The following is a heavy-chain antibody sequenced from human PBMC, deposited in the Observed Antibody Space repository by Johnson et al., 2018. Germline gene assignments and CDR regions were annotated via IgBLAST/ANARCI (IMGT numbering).Heavy chain of an antibody. CDR1: GGSMNNYY. J-gene: IGHJ6*02. Sequence: QVQLQESGPGLVKPSETLSLTCTVSGGSMNNYYWSWIRQSPGKGLEWIGYIYYSGTINYNPSLTNRVTISVDTYKNQFSLMLNSVTAADTAVYYCARDPSVAGIRPLNYYGFDVWGQGTAVTVSS. V-gene: IGHV4-59*01. D-gene: IGHD6-19*01. CDR3: ARDPSVAGIRPLNYYGFDV. CDR2: IYYSGTI.